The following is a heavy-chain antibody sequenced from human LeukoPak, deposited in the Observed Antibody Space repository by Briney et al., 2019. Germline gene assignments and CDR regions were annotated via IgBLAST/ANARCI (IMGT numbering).Heavy chain of an antibody. D-gene: IGHD6-19*01. J-gene: IGHJ4*02. CDR2: IKKDGSEK. V-gene: IGHV3-7*03. CDR3: VSGSGWYMDY. CDR1: GFTFSRSW. Sequence: GGSLRLSCVASGFTFSRSWMNWVRQAPGKGLEWVANIKKDGSEKYYVDSVKGRFTISRDNAKNSLYLQMNSLRAEDTAVYYCVSGSGWYMDYWGQGTLVTVSS.